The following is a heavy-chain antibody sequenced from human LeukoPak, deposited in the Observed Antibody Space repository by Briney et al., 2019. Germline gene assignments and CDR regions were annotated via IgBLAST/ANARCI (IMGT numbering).Heavy chain of an antibody. CDR2: ISAYNGNT. Sequence: ASVKVSCKASGYTFTSYGISWVRQAPGQGLEWMGWISAYNGNTNYAQKLQGRVTMTTDTSTSTAYMELRSLRSDDTAVYYCARAPQTVAGDYYYGMDVWGQGTTVTVSS. J-gene: IGHJ6*02. V-gene: IGHV1-18*01. CDR1: GYTFTSYG. D-gene: IGHD6-19*01. CDR3: ARAPQTVAGDYYYGMDV.